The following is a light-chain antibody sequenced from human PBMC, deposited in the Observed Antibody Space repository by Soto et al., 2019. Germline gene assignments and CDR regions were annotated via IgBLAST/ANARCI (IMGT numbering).Light chain of an antibody. V-gene: IGKV3-20*01. Sequence: DIVLTQSPGTLSLSPGERATLSCRASQSVSSSYLAWYQQKPGQAPRLLIYGASSRATGIPDRFSGSGSGTDFTLTISRLEPEDFAVYYCQQYGSSPEWTFGQGTKVDFK. CDR2: GAS. J-gene: IGKJ1*01. CDR1: QSVSSSY. CDR3: QQYGSSPEWT.